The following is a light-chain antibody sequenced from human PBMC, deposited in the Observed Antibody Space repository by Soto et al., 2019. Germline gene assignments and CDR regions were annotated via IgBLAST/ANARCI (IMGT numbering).Light chain of an antibody. CDR3: QQYNNWPPSYT. CDR1: QSISIN. J-gene: IGKJ2*01. V-gene: IGKV3-15*01. Sequence: EIVMTQSPATLSVSPGERATLSCRASQSISINLAWYQHKPGQAPRLLIYDASTRATGIPARFSGSGSGTEFTLIISSLQSEDFAVYYCQQYNNWPPSYTFGQGTKLEIK. CDR2: DAS.